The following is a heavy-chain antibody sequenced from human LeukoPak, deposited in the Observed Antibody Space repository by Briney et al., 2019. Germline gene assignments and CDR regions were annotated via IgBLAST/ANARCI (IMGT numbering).Heavy chain of an antibody. CDR3: ARGNGDYYDSSGYYYPFDY. CDR1: GYTFTSYY. D-gene: IGHD3-22*01. J-gene: IGHJ4*02. Sequence: ASVKVSCKASGYTFTSYYMHWVRQAPGQGLEWMGIINPSGGSTSYAQKFQGRVTMTRDTSTSTVYMELSSLRSEDTAVYYCARGNGDYYDSSGYYYPFDYWGQGTLVTVSS. V-gene: IGHV1-46*01. CDR2: INPSGGST.